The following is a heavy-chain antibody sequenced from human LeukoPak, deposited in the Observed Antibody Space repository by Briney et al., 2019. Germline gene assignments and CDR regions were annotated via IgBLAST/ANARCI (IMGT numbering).Heavy chain of an antibody. CDR1: GGSISSYY. D-gene: IGHD4-17*01. J-gene: IGHJ4*02. CDR2: IYYSGST. Sequence: PSETLSLTCTVSGGSISSYYWSWIRQPPGKGLEWIGYIYYSGSTNYNPSLKSRVTISVDTSKKHFSLKLSSVTAADPAVYYCARSRDGYYFDYWGPGTLVTVSS. CDR3: ARSRDGYYFDY. V-gene: IGHV4-59*08.